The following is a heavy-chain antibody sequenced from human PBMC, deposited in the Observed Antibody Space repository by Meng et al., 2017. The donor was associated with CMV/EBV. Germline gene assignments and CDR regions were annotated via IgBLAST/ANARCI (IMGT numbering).Heavy chain of an antibody. D-gene: IGHD6-19*01. CDR3: ARQLARIAVADTDHDAFDI. V-gene: IGHV1-2*02. CDR1: GYTFTGYY. J-gene: IGHJ3*02. CDR2: INPNSGGT. Sequence: ASVKVSCKASGYTFTGYYMHWVRQAPGQGLEWMGWINPNSGGTNYAQKFQGRVTMTRDTSISTAYMELRSLRSDDTAVYYCARQLARIAVADTDHDAFDIWGQGTMVTVSS.